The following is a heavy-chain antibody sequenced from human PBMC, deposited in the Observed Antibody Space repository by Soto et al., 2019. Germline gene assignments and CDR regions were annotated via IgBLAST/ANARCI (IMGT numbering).Heavy chain of an antibody. Sequence: GASVKVSCKASGYTFTSYGISWVRQAPGQGLEWMGWISAYNGNTNYAQKLQGRVTMTTDTFTSTAYMELRSLRSDDTAVYYCARAHVTIFCVATFSRIPRFDPWGQGTLVTVSS. V-gene: IGHV1-18*04. CDR3: ARAHVTIFCVATFSRIPRFDP. J-gene: IGHJ5*02. D-gene: IGHD3-3*01. CDR2: ISAYNGNT. CDR1: GYTFTSYG.